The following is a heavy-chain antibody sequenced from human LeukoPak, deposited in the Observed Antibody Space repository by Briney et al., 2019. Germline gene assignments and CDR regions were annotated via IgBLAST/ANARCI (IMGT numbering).Heavy chain of an antibody. CDR3: ARDVRGWYNY. CDR2: INAGDFST. CDR1: GFTFSNYA. J-gene: IGHJ4*02. V-gene: IGHV3-23*01. D-gene: IGHD6-19*01. Sequence: PGGSLRLSCAASGFTFSNYAMSWFRQAPGRSLEWVSAINAGDFSTYYADSVKGRFTISRDNAKNSLYLQMNSLRAEDTAVYYCARDVRGWYNYWGQGTLVTVSS.